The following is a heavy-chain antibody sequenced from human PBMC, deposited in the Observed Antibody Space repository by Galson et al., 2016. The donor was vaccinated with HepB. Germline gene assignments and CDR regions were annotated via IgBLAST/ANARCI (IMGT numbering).Heavy chain of an antibody. CDR3: ARGEEEAAMEPFDY. CDR1: GFSFNDYG. Sequence: SLRLSCAASGFSFNDYGFHWVRQAPGKGLEWLAMISYGGDIYYTDSVKGRFTISRDNSENTLYLQMNSLRAEDTAVYYCARGEEEAAMEPFDYWGQGTLVTVSS. D-gene: IGHD5-18*01. V-gene: IGHV3-30*04. CDR2: ISYGGDI. J-gene: IGHJ4*02.